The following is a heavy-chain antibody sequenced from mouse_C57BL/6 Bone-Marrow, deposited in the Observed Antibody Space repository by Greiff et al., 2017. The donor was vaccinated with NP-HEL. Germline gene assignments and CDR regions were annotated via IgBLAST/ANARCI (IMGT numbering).Heavy chain of an antibody. D-gene: IGHD2-12*01. CDR3: ASEPYDVAWFAY. CDR1: GYTFTSYW. Sequence: QVQLQQSGAELVMPGASVKLSCKASGYTFTSYWMHWVKQRPGQGLEWIGEIDPSDSYTNYNQKFKGKSTLTVDKSSSTADMQLSSLTSEDSAVYYCASEPYDVAWFAYWGQGTLVTVSA. CDR2: IDPSDSYT. V-gene: IGHV1-69*01. J-gene: IGHJ3*01.